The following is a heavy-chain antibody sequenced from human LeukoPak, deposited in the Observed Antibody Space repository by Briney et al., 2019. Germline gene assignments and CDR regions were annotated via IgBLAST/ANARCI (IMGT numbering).Heavy chain of an antibody. CDR3: ARDLRQLVQTIFDY. CDR2: INPNSGGT. V-gene: IGHV1-2*02. D-gene: IGHD6-13*01. J-gene: IGHJ4*02. CDR1: GYTFTGYY. Sequence: ASVKVSCKASGYTFTGYYMHWVRQAPGQGLEWTGWINPNSGGTNYAQKFQGRVTMTRDTSISTAYMELSRLRSDDTAVYYCARDLRQLVQTIFDYWGQGTLVSVSS.